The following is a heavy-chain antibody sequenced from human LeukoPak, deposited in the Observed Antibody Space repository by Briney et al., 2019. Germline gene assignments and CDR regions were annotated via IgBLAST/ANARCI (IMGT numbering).Heavy chain of an antibody. CDR1: GFTFSIYS. CDR3: ARSSSGAKDY. D-gene: IGHD1-26*01. J-gene: IGHJ4*02. CDR2: ITSSSSPI. Sequence: GRSLRLSCAASGFTFSIYSMNWVSQAPGKGLEWVSYITSSSSPIYYADSVQGRFTISRDNAKNSLFLQMNSLRAEDTAVYYCARSSSGAKDYWGQGTLVTVSS. V-gene: IGHV3-48*01.